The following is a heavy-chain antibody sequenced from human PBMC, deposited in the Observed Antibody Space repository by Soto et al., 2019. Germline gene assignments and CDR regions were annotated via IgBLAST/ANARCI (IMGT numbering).Heavy chain of an antibody. CDR2: ISRSSSTI. Sequence: EVQLVESGGGLVQPGGSLRLSCAASGFTFSSYSMNWVRQAPGKGLEWVSYISRSSSTIYYADSVKGRFTISRDNAKNSLYLQMNSLRDEDTAVYYCARKTRSSGAGYFDYWGQGTLVTVSS. V-gene: IGHV3-48*02. CDR3: ARKTRSSGAGYFDY. J-gene: IGHJ4*02. D-gene: IGHD6-6*01. CDR1: GFTFSSYS.